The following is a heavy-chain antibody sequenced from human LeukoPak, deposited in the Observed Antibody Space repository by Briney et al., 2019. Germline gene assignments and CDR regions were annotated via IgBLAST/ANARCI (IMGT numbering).Heavy chain of an antibody. CDR1: GGSISSGGYY. V-gene: IGHV4-30-2*01. CDR3: ARIVATLWGLDN. D-gene: IGHD5-12*01. J-gene: IGHJ4*02. CDR2: INHSGST. Sequence: SQTLSLTCTVSGGSISSGGYYWSWIRQPPGKGLEWIGEINHSGSTNYNPSLKSRVTISVDTSKNQSSLKLSSVIAADTAVYYCARIVATLWGLDNWGQGTLVTVSS.